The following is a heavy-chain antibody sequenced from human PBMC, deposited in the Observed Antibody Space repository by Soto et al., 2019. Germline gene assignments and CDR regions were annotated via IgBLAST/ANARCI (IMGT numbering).Heavy chain of an antibody. CDR2: ISAYNGNT. Sequence: VASVKVSCKASGYTFTSYGISWVRQATGQGLEWMGWISAYNGNTNYAQKLQGRVTMTTDTSTRTAYKELRSLRSDNKGVYYCARGKSPGYYDSSLFVYFGQGTLVT. CDR3: ARGKSPGYYDSSLFVY. D-gene: IGHD3-22*01. V-gene: IGHV1-18*04. CDR1: GYTFTSYG. J-gene: IGHJ4*02.